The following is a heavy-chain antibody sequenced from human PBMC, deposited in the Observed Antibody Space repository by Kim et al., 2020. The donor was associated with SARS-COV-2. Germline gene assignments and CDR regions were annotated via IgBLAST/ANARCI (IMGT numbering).Heavy chain of an antibody. Sequence: ASVKVSCKASGYTFTSYAMNWVRQAPGQGLEWMGWINTNTGNPTYAQGFTGRFVFSLHTSVSTAYLQISSLKAEDTAVYYCARDGEGYSYGAYYYYYMDVGGKGTTVTVSS. D-gene: IGHD5-18*01. CDR2: INTNTGNP. CDR1: GYTFTSYA. J-gene: IGHJ6*03. V-gene: IGHV7-4-1*02. CDR3: ARDGEGYSYGAYYYYYMDV.